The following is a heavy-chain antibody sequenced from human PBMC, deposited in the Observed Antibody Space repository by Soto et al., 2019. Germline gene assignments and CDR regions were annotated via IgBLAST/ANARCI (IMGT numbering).Heavy chain of an antibody. V-gene: IGHV1-2*02. Sequence: ASVNVSCKASGYTFTGYYMHWVRQAPGQGLEWMGWINPNSGGTNYAQKFQGRVTMTRDTSISTAYMELSRLRSDDTAVYYCARDAPSDYDFWSGYYIPSDGMDVWGQGTTVTVSS. CDR2: INPNSGGT. CDR1: GYTFTGYY. CDR3: ARDAPSDYDFWSGYYIPSDGMDV. D-gene: IGHD3-3*01. J-gene: IGHJ6*02.